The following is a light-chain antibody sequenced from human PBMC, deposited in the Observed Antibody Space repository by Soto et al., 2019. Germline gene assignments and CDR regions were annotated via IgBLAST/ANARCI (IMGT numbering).Light chain of an antibody. Sequence: DIQMTQSPSTLSGSVGDRVTITCRASQSISSWLAWYQQKPGKAPKLLIYDASSLESGVPSRFSGSGSGTEFTLTISNLQPDDFATYYCQHYNSYSEAFGQGTKWIS. CDR1: QSISSW. CDR2: DAS. J-gene: IGKJ1*01. V-gene: IGKV1-5*01. CDR3: QHYNSYSEA.